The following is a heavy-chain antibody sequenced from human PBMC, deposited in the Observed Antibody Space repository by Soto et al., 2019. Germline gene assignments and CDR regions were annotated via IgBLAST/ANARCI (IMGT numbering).Heavy chain of an antibody. D-gene: IGHD5-12*01. J-gene: IGHJ6*02. CDR2: IDAGNGNT. CDR3: ARAGDTYDSPCAGMDV. V-gene: IGHV1-3*01. CDR1: GYTFTSYP. Sequence: ASVKVSCKASGYTFTSYPTHWVRQAPGQRLEWMGWIDAGNGNTKYSQKFRGRVTFTTDTSASTAYMDLSSLRSEDTAVYYCARAGDTYDSPCAGMDVWGQGTTVTVSS.